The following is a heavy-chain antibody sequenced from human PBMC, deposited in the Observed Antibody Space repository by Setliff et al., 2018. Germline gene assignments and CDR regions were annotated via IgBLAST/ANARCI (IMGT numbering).Heavy chain of an antibody. D-gene: IGHD3-3*01. CDR1: GYTFTSYA. CDR2: INTNTGDP. Sequence: ASVTVSCKASGYTFTSYAMNWVRQAPGQGLEWMGWINTNTGDPTYAQGFTGRFVFSLDTSVSTAYLQISSLKAEDTAVYYCARGPLHYDFWSGYYTVSWFDPWGQGTLVTSPQ. CDR3: ARGPLHYDFWSGYYTVSWFDP. J-gene: IGHJ5*02. V-gene: IGHV7-4-1*02.